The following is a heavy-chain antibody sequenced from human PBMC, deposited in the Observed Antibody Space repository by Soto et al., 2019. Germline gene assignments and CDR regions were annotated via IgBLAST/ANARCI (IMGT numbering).Heavy chain of an antibody. V-gene: IGHV5-51*01. CDR2: IYPGDSDT. D-gene: IGHD3-22*01. CDR3: ARIYYDSSGYYYGYYYGMDV. Sequence: PGESLKISCKGSGYSFTSYWIGLMRQMHGKGLEWMGIIYPGDSDTRYSPSFQGQVTISADKSISTAYLQWSSLKASDTAMYYCARIYYDSSGYYYGYYYGMDVWGQGTTVTVSS. CDR1: GYSFTSYW. J-gene: IGHJ6*02.